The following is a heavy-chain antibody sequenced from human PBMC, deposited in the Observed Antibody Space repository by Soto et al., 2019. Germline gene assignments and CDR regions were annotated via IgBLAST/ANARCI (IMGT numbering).Heavy chain of an antibody. CDR3: VREDELVSGTTYYFFDY. CDR2: VNPKSGFA. CDR1: GYTFINYD. D-gene: IGHD1-1*01. J-gene: IGHJ4*02. Sequence: QVQLVQSGAEVKKPGASVKVSCKASGYTFINYDINWVRQAAGQGLEWMGWVNPKSGFAEFAQKLQGRVTMTRDTSVTTAYMELSSLTSKDTAVYYCVREDELVSGTTYYFFDYWGQGTPVTVSS. V-gene: IGHV1-8*01.